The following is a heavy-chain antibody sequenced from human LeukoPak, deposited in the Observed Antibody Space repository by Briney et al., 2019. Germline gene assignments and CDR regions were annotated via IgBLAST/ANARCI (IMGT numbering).Heavy chain of an antibody. CDR3: ARDADRGGYSGYGLDS. D-gene: IGHD5-12*01. CDR2: IGSSGSRK. J-gene: IGHJ4*02. Sequence: GGSLRLSCAVSGFIFSSYEMNWVRQAPGKGLEWVSYIGSSGSRKYYADSVKGRFTISRDNARNSLYLQMNSLRAEDTAVYYCARDADRGGYSGYGLDSWGQGTLVTVSS. CDR1: GFIFSSYE. V-gene: IGHV3-48*03.